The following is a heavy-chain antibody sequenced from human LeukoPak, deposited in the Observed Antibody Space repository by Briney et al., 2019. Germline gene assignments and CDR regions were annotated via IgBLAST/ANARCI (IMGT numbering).Heavy chain of an antibody. V-gene: IGHV3-48*01. CDR3: ARDLRSGSYPDWFDP. CDR2: ISSSSSTI. CDR1: GFTFSGYS. J-gene: IGHJ5*02. D-gene: IGHD1-26*01. Sequence: PGGSLRLSCAASGFTFSGYSMNWVRQAPGKGLEWVSYISSSSSTIHYADSVKGRFIISRDNAKNSLHLQMNSLRAEDTAVYYCARDLRSGSYPDWFDPWGQGTLVTVSS.